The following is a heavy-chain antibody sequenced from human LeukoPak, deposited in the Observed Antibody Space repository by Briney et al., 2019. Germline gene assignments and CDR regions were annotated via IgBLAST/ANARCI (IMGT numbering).Heavy chain of an antibody. D-gene: IGHD3-22*01. Sequence: TAGGSLRLSCAASGFTFSDYYMSWIRQAPGKGLEWVSYINSSGSTIYYADSVKGRFTISRDNAKNSLYLQMNSLRAEDTAVYYCARGSYYYDSSGSPGAPIWGQGTMVTVSS. CDR1: GFTFSDYY. CDR2: INSSGSTI. V-gene: IGHV3-11*01. J-gene: IGHJ3*02. CDR3: ARGSYYYDSSGSPGAPI.